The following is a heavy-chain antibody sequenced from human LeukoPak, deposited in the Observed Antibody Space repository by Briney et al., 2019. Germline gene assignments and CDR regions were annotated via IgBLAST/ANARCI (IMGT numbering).Heavy chain of an antibody. V-gene: IGHV1-18*01. CDR2: NSAYNGNT. CDR1: GYIFTSYG. J-gene: IGHJ4*02. D-gene: IGHD3-22*01. CDR3: ARDWGYDSSGYFFDY. Sequence: ASVKVSCKASGYIFTSYGISWVRQAPGQGLEWMGWNSAYNGNTNYAQKLQGRVTMTTDTSTSTAYMELRSLRSDDTAVYYCARDWGYDSSGYFFDYWGQGTLVTVSS.